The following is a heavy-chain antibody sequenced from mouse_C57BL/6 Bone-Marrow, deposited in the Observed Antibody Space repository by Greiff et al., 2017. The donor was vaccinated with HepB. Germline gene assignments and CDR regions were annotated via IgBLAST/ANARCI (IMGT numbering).Heavy chain of an antibody. D-gene: IGHD1-1*01. J-gene: IGHJ1*03. CDR1: GYTFTSYG. CDR2: IYPRSGNT. Sequence: VKLQQSGAELARPGASVKLSCKASGYTFTSYGISWVKQRTGQGLEWIGEIYPRSGNTYYNEKFKGKATLTADKSSSTAYMELRSLTSEDSAVYFCARGRYYYGSSYWYFDVWGTGTTVTVSS. V-gene: IGHV1-81*01. CDR3: ARGRYYYGSSYWYFDV.